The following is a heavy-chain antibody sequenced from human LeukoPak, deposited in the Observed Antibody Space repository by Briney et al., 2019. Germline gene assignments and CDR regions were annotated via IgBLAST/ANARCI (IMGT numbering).Heavy chain of an antibody. CDR2: IYHSGTA. CDR1: AYSITNDNY. J-gene: IGHJ5*02. Sequence: SETLSLTCTVSAYSITNDNYWIWIRQSPGTGPEWIGSIYHSGTAYYNPSLKSRVTISADTSKNQFSLKLSSVTAADTAVYYCARGALVPAAILGWFDPWGQGTLVTVSS. CDR3: ARGALVPAAILGWFDP. V-gene: IGHV4-38-2*02. D-gene: IGHD2-2*02.